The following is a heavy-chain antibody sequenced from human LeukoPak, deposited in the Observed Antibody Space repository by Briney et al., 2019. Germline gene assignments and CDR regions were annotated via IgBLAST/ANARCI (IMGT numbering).Heavy chain of an antibody. CDR3: ARDDSGSPDY. V-gene: IGHV1-18*01. Sequence: VASVKVSCKASGYTFTSYGISWVRQAPGQGLEWMGWISTYNGNTDYAQKLQGRVTMTTDTSTSTAYMELRSLRSDDTAVYYCARDDSGSPDYWGQGTLVTVSS. CDR1: GYTFTSYG. CDR2: ISTYNGNT. D-gene: IGHD1-26*01. J-gene: IGHJ4*02.